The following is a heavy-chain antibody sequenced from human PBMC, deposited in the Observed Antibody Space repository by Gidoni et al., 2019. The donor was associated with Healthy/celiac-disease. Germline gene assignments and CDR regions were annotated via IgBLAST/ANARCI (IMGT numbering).Heavy chain of an antibody. CDR3: ARDSSGWYVLDY. V-gene: IGHV4-61*02. J-gene: IGHJ4*02. CDR1: GGPISSGSYS. CDR2: IYTSGST. Sequence: QLQASRPGLVKPSQTLSLTCTVPGGPISSGSYSWSWIRQPAGKGLEWIGRIYTSGSTNYNPSLKSRVTIAVDTSKNQFSLELSSVTAADTAVYYCARDSSGWYVLDYWGQGTLVTVSS. D-gene: IGHD6-19*01.